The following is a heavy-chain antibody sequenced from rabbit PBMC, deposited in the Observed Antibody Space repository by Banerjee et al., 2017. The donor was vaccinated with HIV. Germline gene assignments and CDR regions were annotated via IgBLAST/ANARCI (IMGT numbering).Heavy chain of an antibody. CDR3: ARDLAGVTGWNFGL. J-gene: IGHJ4*01. CDR1: GFSLSTYN. CDR2: INTSTGNT. D-gene: IGHD4-1*01. V-gene: IGHV1S45*01. Sequence: QEQLEESGGDLVKPGASLTLTCTASGFSLSTYNIQWVRQAPGKGLEWIACINTSTGNTVYASWAKGRFTISKTSSTTVTLQMTSLTAADTATYFCARDLAGVTGWNFGLWGPGTLVTVS.